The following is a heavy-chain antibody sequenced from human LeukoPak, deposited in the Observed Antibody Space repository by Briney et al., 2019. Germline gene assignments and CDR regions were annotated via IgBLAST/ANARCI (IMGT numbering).Heavy chain of an antibody. V-gene: IGHV1-69*05. D-gene: IGHD6-13*01. J-gene: IGHJ6*02. CDR1: GGTFSSYA. Sequence: VASVKVSCTASGGTFSSYAISWVRQAPGQGLEWMGGIIPIFGTANYAQKLQGRVTMTTDTSTSTAYMELRSLRSDDTAVYYCAREGMGIAAAGTAPALYYHGMDVWGQGTTVTVSS. CDR2: IIPIFGTA. CDR3: AREGMGIAAAGTAPALYYHGMDV.